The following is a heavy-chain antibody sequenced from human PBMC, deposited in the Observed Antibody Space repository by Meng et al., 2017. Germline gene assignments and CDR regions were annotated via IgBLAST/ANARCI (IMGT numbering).Heavy chain of an antibody. CDR2: IIPSFGTA. Sequence: KTPWAPVKAHCKASVYALTCNNINSVRQALGQGLEWMGGIIPSFGTANYAQKFQGRVTITADESTSTAYMELSSLRSEDTAVYYCARGGYVVVPVRLANNWFDPWGQGTLVTVSS. CDR3: ARGGYVVVPVRLANNWFDP. V-gene: IGHV1-69*13. CDR1: VYALTCNN. J-gene: IGHJ5*02. D-gene: IGHD2-2*01.